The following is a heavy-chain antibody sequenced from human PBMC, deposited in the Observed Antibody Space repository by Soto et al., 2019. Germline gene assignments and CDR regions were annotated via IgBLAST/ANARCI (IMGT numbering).Heavy chain of an antibody. CDR1: GFTFNNYA. J-gene: IGHJ3*01. CDR2: VSGSGLTK. V-gene: IGHV3-23*01. CDR3: AKLLVGARYAFDF. D-gene: IGHD1-26*01. Sequence: EVQLLESGGDLVQPGGSLRLSCAASGFTFNNYAMTWVRQAPGKGLEWVSGVSGSGLTKHYSDTVKGRFTISRDNSKNTLSLQMNSLRSEDTAVYFCAKLLVGARYAFDFWGRGTKVTIS.